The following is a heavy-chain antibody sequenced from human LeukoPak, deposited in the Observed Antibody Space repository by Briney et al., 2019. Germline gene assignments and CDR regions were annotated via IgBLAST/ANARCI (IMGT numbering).Heavy chain of an antibody. D-gene: IGHD3-10*01. CDR1: GYSISSGYY. V-gene: IGHV4-38-2*02. CDR3: ARQYGSGLFDY. Sequence: SETLSLTCTVSGYSISSGYYWGWIRQPPGKGLEWIGSIYHSGSTYYNPSLKSRVTISADTSKNQFSLKLSSVTAADTAVYYCARQYGSGLFDYWGQGTLVTVSS. J-gene: IGHJ4*02. CDR2: IYHSGST.